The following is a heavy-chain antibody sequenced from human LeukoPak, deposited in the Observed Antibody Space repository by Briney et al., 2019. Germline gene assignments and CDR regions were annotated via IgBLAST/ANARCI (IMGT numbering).Heavy chain of an antibody. D-gene: IGHD3-3*01. J-gene: IGHJ6*02. CDR3: ARQTGNFWPMDV. Sequence: SETLSLTRTVSGGSISSYYWGWIRQPPGKGLEWVGFIYYSGSTNYNPSLKSRVTISVDTSKNQFSLKLSSVTTADTAVYYCARQTGNFWPMDVWGQGTTVTVSS. CDR1: GGSISSYY. V-gene: IGHV4-59*01. CDR2: IYYSGST.